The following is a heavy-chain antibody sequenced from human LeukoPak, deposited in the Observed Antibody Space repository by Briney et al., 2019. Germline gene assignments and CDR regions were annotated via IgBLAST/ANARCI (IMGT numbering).Heavy chain of an antibody. J-gene: IGHJ4*02. Sequence: PGGSLRLSCGASGFNFDDYGMSWVRQTPGKGLEWVSGINWNGGSTRYADSVKGRFTISRDNAKNSVYLQMNSLRAEDTALYYCAKLSGSYLDTLPSDYWGQGTLATVSS. V-gene: IGHV3-20*04. CDR3: AKLSGSYLDTLPSDY. D-gene: IGHD3-10*01. CDR2: INWNGGST. CDR1: GFNFDDYG.